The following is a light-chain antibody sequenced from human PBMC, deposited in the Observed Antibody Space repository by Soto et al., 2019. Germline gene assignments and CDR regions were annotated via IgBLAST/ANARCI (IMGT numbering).Light chain of an antibody. J-gene: IGLJ2*01. CDR3: LLYYGGAQLV. V-gene: IGLV7-43*01. CDR1: TGAVTSGYY. CDR2: STS. Sequence: QAVVTQEPSLTVSPGGTVTLTCASSTGAVTSGYYPNWFQQKPGQAPRALTYSTSNKHSWTPARFSGSLLGGKAALTLSGVQPEDEAEYYCLLYYGGAQLVFGGGTKVTVL.